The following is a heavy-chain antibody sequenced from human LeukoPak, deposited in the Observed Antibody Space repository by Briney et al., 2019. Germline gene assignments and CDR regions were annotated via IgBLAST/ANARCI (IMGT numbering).Heavy chain of an antibody. D-gene: IGHD4-23*01. CDR2: ISGSGGST. CDR3: AKGIIGSWSDGGDYYYYGMDV. V-gene: IGHV3-23*01. J-gene: IGHJ6*02. CDR1: GFTFSSYG. Sequence: GGSLRLSCAASGFTFSSYGMHWVRQAPGKGLEWVSAISGSGGSTYYADSVKGRFTISRDNSKNTLYLQMNSLRAEDTAVYYCAKGIIGSWSDGGDYYYYGMDVWGQGTTVTVSS.